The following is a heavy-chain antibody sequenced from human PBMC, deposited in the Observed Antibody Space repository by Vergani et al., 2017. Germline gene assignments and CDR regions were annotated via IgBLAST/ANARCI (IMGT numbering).Heavy chain of an antibody. V-gene: IGHV3-53*01. Sequence: EVQLVESGGGLIQPGGSLRLSCAASGFTVSSNYMSWVRQAPGKGLEWVSVIYSGGSTYYADSVKGRFTISRDNSKNTLYLQMNSLRAEVTAVYYCATYDQSDAFDIWGQGTMVTVSS. CDR3: ATYDQSDAFDI. CDR2: IYSGGST. J-gene: IGHJ3*02. D-gene: IGHD5-12*01. CDR1: GFTVSSNY.